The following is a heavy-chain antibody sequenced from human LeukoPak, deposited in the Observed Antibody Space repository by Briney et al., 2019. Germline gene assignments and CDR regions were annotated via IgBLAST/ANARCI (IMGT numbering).Heavy chain of an antibody. Sequence: GRSLRLSCAASGFTLTSYSMNWVRQAPGKGLEWVSSISSSSSYIYYADSVKGRFTISRDNAKNSLYLQMNSLRAEDTAVYYCARSSSAHWDYWGQGTLVTVSS. D-gene: IGHD3-22*01. CDR2: ISSSSSYI. CDR1: GFTLTSYS. J-gene: IGHJ4*02. CDR3: ARSSSAHWDY. V-gene: IGHV3-21*01.